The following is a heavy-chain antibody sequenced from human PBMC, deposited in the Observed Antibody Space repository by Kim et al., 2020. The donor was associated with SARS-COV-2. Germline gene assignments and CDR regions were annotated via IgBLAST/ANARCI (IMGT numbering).Heavy chain of an antibody. Sequence: SPSVQGQVTISADKSISTAYLQWSSLKASDTAMYYCARHDRWGIAAPLDYWGQGTLVTVSS. CDR3: ARHDRWGIAAPLDY. V-gene: IGHV5-51*01. J-gene: IGHJ4*02. D-gene: IGHD6-13*01.